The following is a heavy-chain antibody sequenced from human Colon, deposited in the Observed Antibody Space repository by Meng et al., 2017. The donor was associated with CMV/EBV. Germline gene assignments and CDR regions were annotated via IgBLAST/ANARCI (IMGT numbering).Heavy chain of an antibody. Sequence: GALRLSCAASGFTFSDYYMSWIRQAPGKGPEWVSVILAGRGGTHYVDSVKGRFTVSRDDSKSTMYLQMNSLRGDDTAVYYCAKGSRWVDPWGQGTLVTVSS. D-gene: IGHD2-2*01. CDR2: ILAGRGGT. CDR3: AKGSRWVDP. CDR1: GFTFSDYY. V-gene: IGHV3-23*03. J-gene: IGHJ5*02.